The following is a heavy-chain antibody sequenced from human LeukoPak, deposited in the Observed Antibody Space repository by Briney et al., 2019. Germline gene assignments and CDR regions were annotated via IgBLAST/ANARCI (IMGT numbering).Heavy chain of an antibody. D-gene: IGHD4-23*01. CDR1: GGSISSSSYY. J-gene: IGHJ3*02. V-gene: IGHV4-39*07. Sequence: SETLSLTCTVSGGSISSSSYYWGWIRQPPGKGLEWIGSIYYSGSTYYNPSLKSRVTISVDTSKNQFSLKLSSVTAADTAVYYCARRPTVVTPGAFDIWGQGTMVTVSS. CDR3: ARRPTVVTPGAFDI. CDR2: IYYSGST.